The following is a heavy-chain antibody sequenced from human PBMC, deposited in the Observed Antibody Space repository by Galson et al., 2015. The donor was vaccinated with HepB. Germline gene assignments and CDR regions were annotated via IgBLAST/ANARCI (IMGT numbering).Heavy chain of an antibody. J-gene: IGHJ6*02. Sequence: SVKVSCKASGYVFTNYGISWVRQAPGQGLEWMGWISTNKDNTKYLQKFQDRVTMTTDPSTSTAYMELRSLRSDDTAVYYCARDRQQWLVLLTYYYGMDVWGQGTTVTVSS. CDR1: GYVFTNYG. D-gene: IGHD6-19*01. CDR2: ISTNKDNT. V-gene: IGHV1-18*04. CDR3: ARDRQQWLVLLTYYYGMDV.